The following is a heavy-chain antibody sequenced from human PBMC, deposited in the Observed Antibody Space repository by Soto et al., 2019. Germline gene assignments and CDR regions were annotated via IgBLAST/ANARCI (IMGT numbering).Heavy chain of an antibody. Sequence: ASVKVSCKASGYTFPSYVISWVRQDPVQGLEWVGWIRAYNGNTNYAHTLHGRVTITPDTSTSPAYMELRSLRSDDTVVYYCARDGNYDISSGYGSHLGYCAMDVWG. CDR1: GYTFPSYV. J-gene: IGHJ6*02. CDR3: ARDGNYDISSGYGSHLGYCAMDV. V-gene: IGHV1-18*04. D-gene: IGHD3-3*01. CDR2: IRAYNGNT.